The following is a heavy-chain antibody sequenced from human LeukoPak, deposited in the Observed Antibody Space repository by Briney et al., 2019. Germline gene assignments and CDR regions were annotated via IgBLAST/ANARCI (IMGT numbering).Heavy chain of an antibody. Sequence: ASVKVSCKTSGYTFINYVVHWVRQAPGQRLEWMGWIKPGNGDTKYSQKFQGRVTITSDTSANTGYLELGSLTSEDTAVYYCARDLLSDSDTYYDYWGQGTLVAVSS. V-gene: IGHV1-3*01. CDR1: GYTFINYV. CDR3: ARDLLSDSDTYYDY. CDR2: IKPGNGDT. J-gene: IGHJ4*02. D-gene: IGHD3-3*01.